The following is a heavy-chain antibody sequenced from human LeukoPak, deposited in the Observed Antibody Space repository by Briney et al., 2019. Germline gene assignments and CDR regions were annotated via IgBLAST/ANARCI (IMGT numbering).Heavy chain of an antibody. Sequence: GGSLRLSCTASGFTFGDYAMSWVRQAPGKGLEWVGFIRSKAYGGTTEYAASVKGRFTISRDDSKSIAYLQMNSLKTEDTAVYYCTSPEEPVGAINSWGQGTLLKVSS. CDR2: IRSKAYGGTT. CDR3: TSPEEPVGAINS. CDR1: GFTFGDYA. D-gene: IGHD1-26*01. V-gene: IGHV3-49*04. J-gene: IGHJ4*02.